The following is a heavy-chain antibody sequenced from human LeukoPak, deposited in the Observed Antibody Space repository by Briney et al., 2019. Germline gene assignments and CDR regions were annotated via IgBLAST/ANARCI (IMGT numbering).Heavy chain of an antibody. CDR2: IFYSGNT. CDR3: ARLPIMVGAPRHFQD. J-gene: IGHJ1*01. V-gene: IGHV4-39*01. D-gene: IGHD1-26*01. Sequence: SETLSLTCTVSGGSISSGGYYWSWIRQHPGKGLEWIGSIFYSGNTYYNPSLKSRVTISVDTSKNHFSLKLTSVTAADTAVYYCARLPIMVGAPRHFQDWGQGTLVIVSS. CDR1: GGSISSGGYY.